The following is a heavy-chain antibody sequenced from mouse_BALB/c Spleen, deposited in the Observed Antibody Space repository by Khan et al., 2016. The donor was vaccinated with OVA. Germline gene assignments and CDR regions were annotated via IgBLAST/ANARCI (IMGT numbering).Heavy chain of an antibody. CDR3: ARNDDYDEGLAY. Sequence: QVQLKQSGPGLVQPSQSLSITCTVSGFSLTTYGVHWVRQSPGKGLEWLGVIWRGGTTDYSAAFISRLSITKDNSKSQVFFKMNSLQANDTAIYYCARNDDYDEGLAYWGQGTLVTVSA. D-gene: IGHD2-4*01. J-gene: IGHJ3*01. CDR1: GFSLTTYG. CDR2: IWRGGTT. V-gene: IGHV2-2*02.